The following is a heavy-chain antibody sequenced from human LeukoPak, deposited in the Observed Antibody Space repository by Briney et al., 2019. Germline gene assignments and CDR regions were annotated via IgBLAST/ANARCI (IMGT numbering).Heavy chain of an antibody. V-gene: IGHV4-34*01. CDR3: ARGFTGGGS. CDR2: INHSGST. CDR1: GGSFSGYY. J-gene: IGHJ5*02. Sequence: NSSETLSLTCAVYGGSFSGYYWSWIRQPPGQGLEWIGEINHSGSTNYNPSLKSRVTISVDTSKNQFSLKLSSVTAADTAVYYCARGFTGGGSWGQGTLVTVSS. D-gene: IGHD3-16*01.